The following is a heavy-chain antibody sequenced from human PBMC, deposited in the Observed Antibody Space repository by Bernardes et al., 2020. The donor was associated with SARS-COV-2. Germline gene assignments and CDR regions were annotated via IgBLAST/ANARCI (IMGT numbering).Heavy chain of an antibody. CDR3: ARDGIAAAEHYYYFGMDV. J-gene: IGHJ6*04. D-gene: IGHD6-13*01. Sequence: GGSLRLSCAASGFTFSSYWMSWVRQAPGKGLEWVANINQDGSEKYYVDSVKGRFTISRDNAKNSLYLQMNSLRAEDTAVYYCARDGIAAAEHYYYFGMDVWGKGTTVTVSS. CDR2: INQDGSEK. CDR1: GFTFSSYW. V-gene: IGHV3-7*01.